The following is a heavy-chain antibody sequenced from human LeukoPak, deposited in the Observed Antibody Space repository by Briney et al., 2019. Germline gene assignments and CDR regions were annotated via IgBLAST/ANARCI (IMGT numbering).Heavy chain of an antibody. D-gene: IGHD3-10*01. CDR1: GITLSNYG. CDR3: AKRGVVIRVFLVGFHKEAYYFDS. V-gene: IGHV3-23*01. J-gene: IGHJ4*02. Sequence: GGSLRLSCAVSGITLSNYGMSWVRQAPGKGLEWVAGLSGSGGGTNYADSVQGRFTISRDNPKNTLYLQMNSLRAEDTAVYFCAKRGVVIRVFLVGFHKEAYYFDSWGQGALVTVTS. CDR2: LSGSGGGT.